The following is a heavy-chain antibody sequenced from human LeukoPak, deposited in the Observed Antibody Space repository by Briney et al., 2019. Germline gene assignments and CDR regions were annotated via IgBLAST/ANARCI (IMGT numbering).Heavy chain of an antibody. J-gene: IGHJ4*02. Sequence: SETLSLTCAVSDYSISSGNYWGWFRQPPGKGLEWIGSVYHSGSTHYSPSLKSRVTISVDTSKNQFSLKLRSVTAADTAVYYCARNDSSGYFDYWGQGTLVTVSS. D-gene: IGHD3-22*01. CDR3: ARNDSSGYFDY. CDR1: DYSISSGNY. CDR2: VYHSGST. V-gene: IGHV4-38-2*01.